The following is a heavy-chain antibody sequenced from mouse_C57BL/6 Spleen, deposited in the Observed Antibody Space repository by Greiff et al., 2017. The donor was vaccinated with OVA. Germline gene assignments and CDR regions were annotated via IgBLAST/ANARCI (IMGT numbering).Heavy chain of an antibody. CDR1: GFNIKDDY. J-gene: IGHJ3*01. CDR3: TTYYGSLFAY. Sequence: VQLQQSGAELVRPGASVKLSCTASGFNIKDDYMHWVKQRPEQGLEWIGWIDPENGDTEYASKFQGKATITADTSSNTAYLQLSSLTSEDTAVYYCTTYYGSLFAYWGQGTLVTVSA. V-gene: IGHV14-4*01. CDR2: IDPENGDT. D-gene: IGHD1-1*01.